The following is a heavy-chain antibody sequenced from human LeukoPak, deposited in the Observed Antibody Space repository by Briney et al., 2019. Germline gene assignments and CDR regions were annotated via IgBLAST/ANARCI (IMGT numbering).Heavy chain of an antibody. V-gene: IGHV3-30-3*01. CDR1: GFTFSSYA. CDR2: ISCDGSNK. Sequence: PGGFLRLSCAASGFTFSSYAMHWVRQAPGKGLEWVAVISCDGSNKYYADSVKGRFTISRDNSKNTLYLQMNSLRAEDTAVYYCARGFKAANGGVMDVWGKGTTVTVSS. J-gene: IGHJ6*03. D-gene: IGHD2-15*01. CDR3: ARGFKAANGGVMDV.